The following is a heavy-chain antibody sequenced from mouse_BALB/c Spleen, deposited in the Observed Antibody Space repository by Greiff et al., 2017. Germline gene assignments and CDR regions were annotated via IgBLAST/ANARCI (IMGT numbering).Heavy chain of an antibody. CDR1: GFTFSSFG. V-gene: IGHV5-17*02. CDR2: ISSGSSTI. D-gene: IGHD2-3*01. Sequence: EVKVVESGGGLVQPGGSRKLSCAASGFTFSSFGMHWVRQAPEKGLEWVAYISSGSSTIYYADTVKGRFTISRDNPKNTLFLQMTSLRSEDTAMYYCARSEFDGYPRFAYWGQGTLVTVSA. J-gene: IGHJ3*01. CDR3: ARSEFDGYPRFAY.